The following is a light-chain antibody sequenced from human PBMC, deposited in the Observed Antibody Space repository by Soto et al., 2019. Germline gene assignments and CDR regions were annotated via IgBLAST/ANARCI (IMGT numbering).Light chain of an antibody. CDR3: QQRSNWPSVT. J-gene: IGKJ4*01. V-gene: IGKV3-11*01. CDR2: DAS. CDR1: QSITNS. Sequence: ESVLTQSPATLSLSPGDRATLSCRASQSITNSLAWYRHQPGQPPRLLLYDASKRATGIQARFIGSGSGTHFTLTISSLEPEDVGLYYCQQRSNWPSVTFGGGTKLEIK.